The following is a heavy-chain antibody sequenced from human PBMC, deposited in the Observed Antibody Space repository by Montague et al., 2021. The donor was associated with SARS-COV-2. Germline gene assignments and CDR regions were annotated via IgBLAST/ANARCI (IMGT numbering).Heavy chain of an antibody. J-gene: IGHJ6*03. CDR3: ARQDPYSKQKFYYYYYMDV. Sequence: SETLSLTCTVSGGSISSYYWSWIRQPPGKGLEWIGYIYYSGSTNYNPSLKSRITISVDTSKNQFSLKLSSVTAADTAVYYCARQDPYSKQKFYYYYYMDVWGKGTTVTVSS. CDR1: GGSISSYY. CDR2: IYYSGST. V-gene: IGHV4-59*08. D-gene: IGHD4-11*01.